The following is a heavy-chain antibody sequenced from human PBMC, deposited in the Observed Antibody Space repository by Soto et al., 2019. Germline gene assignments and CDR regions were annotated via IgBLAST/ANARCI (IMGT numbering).Heavy chain of an antibody. V-gene: IGHV4-61*01. Sequence: SETLSLTCTVSGGSVSSGSYYWSWIRQPPGKGLEWIGYIYYSGSTNYNPSLKSRVTISVDTSKNQFSLKLSSVTAADTAVYYCASLSYDILTGYSQFDYWGQGTLVTVSS. CDR1: GGSVSSGSYY. J-gene: IGHJ4*02. CDR2: IYYSGST. CDR3: ASLSYDILTGYSQFDY. D-gene: IGHD3-9*01.